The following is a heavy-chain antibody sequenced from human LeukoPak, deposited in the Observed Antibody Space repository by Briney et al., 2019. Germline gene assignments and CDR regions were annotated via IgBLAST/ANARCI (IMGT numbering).Heavy chain of an antibody. V-gene: IGHV4-34*01. CDR3: ARGLDTAMVRGAFDI. CDR2: INHSGST. D-gene: IGHD5-18*01. J-gene: IGHJ3*02. CDR1: GGSFSGYY. Sequence: SETLSLTCAVYGGSFSGYYWSWIRQPPGKGLEWIGEINHSGSTNYNPSLKSRVTISVDTSKNQFSLKLSSVTAADTAVYYCARGLDTAMVRGAFDIWGQGTMVTVSS.